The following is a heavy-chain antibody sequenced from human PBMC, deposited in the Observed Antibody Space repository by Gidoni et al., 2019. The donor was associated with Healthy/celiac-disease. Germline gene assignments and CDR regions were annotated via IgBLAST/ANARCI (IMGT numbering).Heavy chain of an antibody. V-gene: IGHV4-31*03. CDR2: IYYSGST. Sequence: QVQLQESGPGLVKPSQTLSLTCTVSGGSISSGGYYWSWIRQHPGKGLEWIGYIYYSGSTYYNPSLKSRVTISVDTSKNQFSLKLSSVTAADTAVYYCAGHSHDYDILTGYYKWWFDPWGQGTLVTVSS. D-gene: IGHD3-9*01. CDR1: GGSISSGGYY. CDR3: AGHSHDYDILTGYYKWWFDP. J-gene: IGHJ5*02.